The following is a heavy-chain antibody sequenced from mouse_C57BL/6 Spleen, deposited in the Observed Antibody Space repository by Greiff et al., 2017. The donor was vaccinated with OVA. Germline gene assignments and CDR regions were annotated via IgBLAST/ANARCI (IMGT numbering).Heavy chain of an antibody. CDR2: INPYNGGT. V-gene: IGHV1-19*01. Sequence: VQLKESGPVLVKPGASVKMSCKASGYTFTDYYMNWVKQSHGKSLEWIGVINPYNGGTSYNQKFKGKATLTVDKSSSTAYMELNSLTSEDSAVYYCARRTYYYGSSYRYFDVWGTGTTVTVSS. D-gene: IGHD1-1*01. J-gene: IGHJ1*03. CDR3: ARRTYYYGSSYRYFDV. CDR1: GYTFTDYY.